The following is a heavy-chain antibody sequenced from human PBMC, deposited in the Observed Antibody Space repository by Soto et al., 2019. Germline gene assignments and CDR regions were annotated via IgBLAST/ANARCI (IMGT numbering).Heavy chain of an antibody. Sequence: EVQLLESGGGLVQPGGSLRLSCAASGFTFSSYAMSWVRQAPGKGLEWVSAISGSGGSTYYADSVKGRFTISRDNSKNPVYLQMNSLRAEDTAGYYLAKDGRAQLFYIDVWGKGTTVTVSS. CDR2: ISGSGGST. CDR3: AKDGRAQLFYIDV. V-gene: IGHV3-23*01. J-gene: IGHJ6*03. CDR1: GFTFSSYA. D-gene: IGHD1-1*01.